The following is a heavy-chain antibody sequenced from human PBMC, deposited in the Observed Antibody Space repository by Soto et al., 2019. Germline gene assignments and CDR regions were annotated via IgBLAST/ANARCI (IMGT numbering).Heavy chain of an antibody. J-gene: IGHJ4*02. Sequence: GGSLRLSCAASGFTFSSYAMHWVRQAPGKGLEYVSAISSNGGSTYCANSVKGRFTISRDNSKNTLYLQMGSLRAEDMAVYYCARAYCGGDCHFDDWGQGTLVTVSS. D-gene: IGHD2-21*01. CDR2: ISSNGGST. CDR3: ARAYCGGDCHFDD. V-gene: IGHV3-64*01. CDR1: GFTFSSYA.